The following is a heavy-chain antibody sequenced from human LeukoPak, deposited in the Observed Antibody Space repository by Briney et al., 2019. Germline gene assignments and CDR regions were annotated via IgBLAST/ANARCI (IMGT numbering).Heavy chain of an antibody. CDR3: ARGVRWLQLSYFDY. CDR2: IYYSGST. CDR1: GGSIGSYY. Sequence: PSETLSLTCTVSGGSIGSYYWSWIRQPPGKGLEWIGYIYYSGSTYYNPSLKSRVTISVDTSKNQFSLKLSSVTAADTAVYYCARGVRWLQLSYFDYWGQGTLVTVSS. V-gene: IGHV4-59*12. D-gene: IGHD5-24*01. J-gene: IGHJ4*02.